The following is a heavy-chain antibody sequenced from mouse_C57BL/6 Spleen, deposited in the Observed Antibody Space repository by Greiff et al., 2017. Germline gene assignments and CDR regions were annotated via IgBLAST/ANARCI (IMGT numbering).Heavy chain of an antibody. V-gene: IGHV5-6*02. J-gene: IGHJ2*01. CDR2: ISSGGSYT. CDR3: ARRGTTVVADDY. Sequence: EVKLEESGGDLVKPGGSLKLSCAASGFTFSSYGMSWVRQTPDKRLEWVATISSGGSYTYYPDSVKGRFTISRDNAKNTLYLQMSSLKSEDTAMYYCARRGTTVVADDYWGQGTTLTVSS. D-gene: IGHD1-1*01. CDR1: GFTFSSYG.